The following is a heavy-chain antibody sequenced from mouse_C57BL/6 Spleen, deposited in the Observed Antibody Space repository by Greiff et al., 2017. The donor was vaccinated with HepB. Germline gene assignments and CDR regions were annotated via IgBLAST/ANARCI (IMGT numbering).Heavy chain of an antibody. CDR3: ARYYYGHYYAMDY. D-gene: IGHD1-1*01. CDR1: GFTLTDYY. J-gene: IGHJ4*01. Sequence: DVKLVESGGGLVQPGGSLSLSCAASGFTLTDYYMSWVRQPPGKALEWLGFIRNKANGYTTEYSASVKGRFTISRDNSQSILYLQMNALRAEDSATYYCARYYYGHYYAMDYWGQGTSVTVSS. V-gene: IGHV7-3*01. CDR2: IRNKANGYTT.